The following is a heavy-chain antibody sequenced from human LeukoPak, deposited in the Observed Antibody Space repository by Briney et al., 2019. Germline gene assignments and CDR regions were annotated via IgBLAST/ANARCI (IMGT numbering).Heavy chain of an antibody. J-gene: IGHJ6*02. CDR3: ARNQYYDILTDPYYYGMDV. V-gene: IGHV3-48*01. CDR1: GFTFSSYS. D-gene: IGHD3-9*01. CDR2: ISSSSSTI. Sequence: PGGSLRLSCAASGFTFSSYSMNWVRQAPGKGLEWVSYISSSSSTIYYADSVKGRFTISRDNAKNSLYLQMNCLRAEDTAVYYCARNQYYDILTDPYYYGMDVWGQGTTVTVSS.